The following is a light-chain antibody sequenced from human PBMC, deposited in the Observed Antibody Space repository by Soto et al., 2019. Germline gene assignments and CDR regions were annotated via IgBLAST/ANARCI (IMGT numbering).Light chain of an antibody. CDR3: SSYTTSNTRQIV. CDR2: DVS. V-gene: IGLV2-14*03. Sequence: SVLTQPASLSGSPGQSINISCTGNSSDVGGYNYVSWYQHHPGKAPKLIIYDVSNRPSGVSNPFSGSKSGNTASLTISGLQPEDEADYYCSSYTTSNTRQIVFGTGTKVTVL. J-gene: IGLJ1*01. CDR1: SSDVGGYNY.